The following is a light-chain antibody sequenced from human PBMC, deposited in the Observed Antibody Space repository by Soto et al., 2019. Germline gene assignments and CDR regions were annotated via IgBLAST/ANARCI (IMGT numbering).Light chain of an antibody. CDR2: GNS. Sequence: QSVLTQPPSVSGAPGQRVTISCTGSSSNIGAGYDVHWYQQLPGTAPKLLIYGNSNRPSGVPDRFSGSKSGTSASLATTGLQAEDEADYYCQSYDSSLSGGEMVFGGGTKRTVL. V-gene: IGLV1-40*01. CDR3: QSYDSSLSGGEMV. CDR1: SSNIGAGYD. J-gene: IGLJ2*01.